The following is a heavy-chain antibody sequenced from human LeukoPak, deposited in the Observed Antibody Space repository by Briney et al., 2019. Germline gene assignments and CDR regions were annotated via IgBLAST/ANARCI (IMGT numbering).Heavy chain of an antibody. CDR3: ARGVYGFDV. CDR2: MSQDGIEI. D-gene: IGHD2-8*01. V-gene: IGHV3-7*01. CDR1: GFTFSNYW. J-gene: IGHJ3*01. Sequence: GGSLRPSCAASGFTFSNYWMAWVRQAPGKGLEWVAYMSQDGIEIYYLDSVKGRFIISRDNAKNSLYLQMHSLRAEDTAVYYCARGVYGFDVWGQGTLITVSS.